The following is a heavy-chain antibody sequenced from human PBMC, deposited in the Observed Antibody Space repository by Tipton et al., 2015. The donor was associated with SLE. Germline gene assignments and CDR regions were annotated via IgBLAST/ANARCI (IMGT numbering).Heavy chain of an antibody. CDR1: GGSFSGYY. Sequence: TLSLTCAVYGGSFSGYYWSWIRQPPGKGLEWIGEINHSGSTNYNPSLKSRVTISVDTSKNQFSLELSSVTAADTAVYYCARGLTQSPDFWGQGTLVTVSS. J-gene: IGHJ4*02. CDR3: ARGLTQSPDF. V-gene: IGHV4-34*01. D-gene: IGHD2-15*01. CDR2: INHSGST.